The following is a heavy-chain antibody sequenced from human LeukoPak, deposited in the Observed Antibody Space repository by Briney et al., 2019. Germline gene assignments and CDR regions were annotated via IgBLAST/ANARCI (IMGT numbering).Heavy chain of an antibody. CDR3: ARTRRPYCSGGSCYYIDP. V-gene: IGHV1-8*02. J-gene: IGHJ5*02. Sequence: ASVKVSCKASGGTFSSYAISWVRQAPGQGLEWMGWMNPNSGNTGYAQKFQGRVTMTRNTSISTAYMELSSLRSEDTAVYYCARTRRPYCSGGSCYYIDPWGQGTLVTVSS. CDR1: GGTFSSYA. CDR2: MNPNSGNT. D-gene: IGHD2-15*01.